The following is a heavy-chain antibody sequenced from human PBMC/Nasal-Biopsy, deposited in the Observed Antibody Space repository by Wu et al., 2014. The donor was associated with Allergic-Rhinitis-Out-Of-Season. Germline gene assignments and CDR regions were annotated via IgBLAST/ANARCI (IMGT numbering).Heavy chain of an antibody. V-gene: IGHV3-48*01. D-gene: IGHD2-8*01. CDR1: GFMSSNFW. J-gene: IGHJ4*02. Sequence: LRLSCAVSGFMSSNFWMVWVRQAPGKGLEWVAFISSTSNSVHYADSVKGRFTISRDNAKNSLSLQMNSLKAEDTAVYYCARDAYCSDGVCFQAHWGQGTLVTVSS. CDR2: ISSTSNSV. CDR3: ARDAYCSDGVCFQAH.